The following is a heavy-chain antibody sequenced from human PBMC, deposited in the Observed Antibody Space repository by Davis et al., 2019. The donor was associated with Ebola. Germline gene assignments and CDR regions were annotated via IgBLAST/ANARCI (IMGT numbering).Heavy chain of an antibody. CDR3: ARDGGYCSSTSCYYYYYGMDV. J-gene: IGHJ6*02. CDR2: ISSSSSYI. V-gene: IGHV3-21*01. D-gene: IGHD2-2*01. CDR1: GFTFSSYS. Sequence: PGGSLRLSCAASGFTFSSYSMNWVRQAPGKGLEWVSSISSSSSYIYYADSVKGRFTISRDNAKNSLYLQMNSLRAEDTAVYYCARDGGYCSSTSCYYYYYGMDVWGQGTLVTVSS.